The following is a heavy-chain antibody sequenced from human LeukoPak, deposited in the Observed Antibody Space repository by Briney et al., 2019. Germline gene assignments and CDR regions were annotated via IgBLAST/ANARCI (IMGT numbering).Heavy chain of an antibody. J-gene: IGHJ3*02. Sequence: SGPTLVNPTQTLTPTCTFSGFSLSTSGVGVGWIRQPPGKALEWLALIYWNDDKRYRSSLKSRLTITKDTSKNQVVLTVTNVDPVDTATYYCAHMVNTVTTSWGAFDIWGQGTLVTVSS. V-gene: IGHV2-5*01. CDR2: IYWNDDK. D-gene: IGHD4-17*01. CDR3: AHMVNTVTTSWGAFDI. CDR1: GFSLSTSGVG.